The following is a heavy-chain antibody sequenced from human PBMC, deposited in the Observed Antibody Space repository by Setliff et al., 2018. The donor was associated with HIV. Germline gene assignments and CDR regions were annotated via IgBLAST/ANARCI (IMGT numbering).Heavy chain of an antibody. CDR2: TNPKSGCT. V-gene: IGHV1-2*02. J-gene: IGHJ4*02. Sequence: AAVKISCNASGYTFTAYYIHWVRQALGQGIVWMGWTNPKSGCTNYAQMFQGRVTMSSVTSISTAYMVLGSLISDDTAVYYSAALTGVKSFDFLEYLLYDYWGQGTQVTVSS. CDR1: GYTFTAYY. CDR3: AALTGVKSFDFLEYLLYDY. D-gene: IGHD3-3*01.